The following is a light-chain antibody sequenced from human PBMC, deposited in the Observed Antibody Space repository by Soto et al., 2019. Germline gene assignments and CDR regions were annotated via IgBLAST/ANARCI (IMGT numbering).Light chain of an antibody. J-gene: IGKJ4*01. CDR2: DAS. Sequence: EIVLTQSPATLSLSPGERATLSCRASQSVSTYLAWYQQKPGQAPRLLIYDASNRAAGIPARFSGSGSGTDFTLTISSLEPEDFAVYYCQQRSNWPLTFGGGIKVEIK. V-gene: IGKV3-11*01. CDR1: QSVSTY. CDR3: QQRSNWPLT.